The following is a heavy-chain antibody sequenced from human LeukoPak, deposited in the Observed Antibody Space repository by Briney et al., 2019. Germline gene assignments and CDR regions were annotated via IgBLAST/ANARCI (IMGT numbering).Heavy chain of an antibody. J-gene: IGHJ4*02. V-gene: IGHV3-30*01. Sequence: GGSRRLSCTASGFVFSYYAMHWVRQAPGKGLEWVAIISCDGTDENFADSVEGRFTISRDNSMNTLYLQMNSLRPEDAAVYFCARGGVVTGTKYALEYWGQGILVTVSS. CDR2: ISCDGTDE. D-gene: IGHD1-7*01. CDR3: ARGGVVTGTKYALEY. CDR1: GFVFSYYA.